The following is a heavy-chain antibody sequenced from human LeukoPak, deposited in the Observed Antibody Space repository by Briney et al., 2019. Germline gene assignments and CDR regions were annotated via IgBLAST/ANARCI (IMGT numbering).Heavy chain of an antibody. V-gene: IGHV4-31*03. Sequence: SSETLSLTCTVSGGSISSGGYYWSWIRQHPGKGLEWIGYIYYSGSTYYNPSLKSRVTISVDTSKNQFPLKLSSVTAADTAVYYCARETVAGTVDYWGQGTLVTVSS. CDR1: GGSISSGGYY. J-gene: IGHJ4*02. CDR3: ARETVAGTVDY. D-gene: IGHD6-19*01. CDR2: IYYSGST.